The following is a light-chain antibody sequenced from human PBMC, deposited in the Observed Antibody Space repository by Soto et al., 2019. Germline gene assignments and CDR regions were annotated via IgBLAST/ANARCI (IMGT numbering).Light chain of an antibody. CDR1: QSVSSN. V-gene: IGKV3-15*01. CDR3: QQYWYWPRT. CDR2: AAS. Sequence: EIVLTQSPGTLSVSPGERATLSCRASQSVSSNLAWFQHNPGQAPRLLICAASTRASGVPARFGGSGSGTDFILTITSLHADVVPVYYCQQYWYWPRTFGQGTKVDI. J-gene: IGKJ1*01.